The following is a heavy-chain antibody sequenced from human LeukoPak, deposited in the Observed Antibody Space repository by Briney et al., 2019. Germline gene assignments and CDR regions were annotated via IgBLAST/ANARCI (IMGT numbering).Heavy chain of an antibody. J-gene: IGHJ4*02. D-gene: IGHD3-10*01. V-gene: IGHV4-34*01. CDR2: INHSGST. CDR3: ARGRYVVRGVRYDY. Sequence: PSETLSLTCAVYGGSFSGYYWSCIRQPPGKGLEWIGEINHSGSTNYNPSLKSRVTISVDTSKNQFSLKLSSVTAADTAVYYCARGRYVVRGVRYDYWGQGTLVTVSS. CDR1: GGSFSGYY.